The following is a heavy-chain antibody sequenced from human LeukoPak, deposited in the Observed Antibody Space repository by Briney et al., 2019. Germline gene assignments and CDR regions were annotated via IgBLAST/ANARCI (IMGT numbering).Heavy chain of an antibody. V-gene: IGHV3-23*01. Sequence: GGSLRLSCAASGFTFSSYAMSWVRQAPGKGLGWVSAISGSGGSTYYADSVKGRFTISRDNSKNTLYLQMNSLRVEDTAVYYCAKKGIAVAGKNNWFDPWGQGTLVTVSS. CDR3: AKKGIAVAGKNNWFDP. CDR2: ISGSGGST. D-gene: IGHD6-13*01. J-gene: IGHJ5*02. CDR1: GFTFSSYA.